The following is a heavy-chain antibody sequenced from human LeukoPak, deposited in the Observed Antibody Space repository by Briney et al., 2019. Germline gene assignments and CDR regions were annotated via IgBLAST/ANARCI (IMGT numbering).Heavy chain of an antibody. V-gene: IGHV3-21*01. D-gene: IGHD6-19*01. J-gene: IGHJ5*02. Sequence: KSGGSLRLSCAASGFTFSSYAMSWVRQAPGKGLEWVSSISSSSRNIYYADSVKGRFTISRDNAKNSLFLQMNSLRAEDTAVYYCTRDSESYGSSGWSWGQGTLVTVSS. CDR1: GFTFSSYA. CDR2: ISSSSRNI. CDR3: TRDSESYGSSGWS.